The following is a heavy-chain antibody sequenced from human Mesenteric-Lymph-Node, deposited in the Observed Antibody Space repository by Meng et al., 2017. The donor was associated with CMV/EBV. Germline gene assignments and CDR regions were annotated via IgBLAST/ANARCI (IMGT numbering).Heavy chain of an antibody. V-gene: IGHV3-21*01. CDR3: GRDLVSSLWSPRSPVGF. Sequence: GGSLKISCAASGFTFSSYSMNWVRQAPGKGLEWVSSISSSSSYIYYADSVKGRFTISRDNAKNSLYLQMNSLRREDAAVYYCGRDLVSSLWSPRSPVGFWGQGTVVTVSS. J-gene: IGHJ4*02. CDR2: ISSSSSYI. D-gene: IGHD6-19*01. CDR1: GFTFSSYS.